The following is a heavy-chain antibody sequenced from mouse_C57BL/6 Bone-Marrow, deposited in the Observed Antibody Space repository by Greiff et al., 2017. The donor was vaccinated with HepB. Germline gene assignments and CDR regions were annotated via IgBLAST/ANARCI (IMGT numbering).Heavy chain of an antibody. J-gene: IGHJ2*01. V-gene: IGHV1-85*01. Sequence: QVHVKQSGPELVKPGASVKLSCKASGYTFTSYDINWVKQRPGQGLEWIGWIYPRDGSTKYNEKFKGKATLTVDTSSSTAYMELHSLTSEDSAVYFCARSASITTVVAPLFDYWGQGTTLTVSS. CDR1: GYTFTSYD. D-gene: IGHD1-1*01. CDR3: ARSASITTVVAPLFDY. CDR2: IYPRDGST.